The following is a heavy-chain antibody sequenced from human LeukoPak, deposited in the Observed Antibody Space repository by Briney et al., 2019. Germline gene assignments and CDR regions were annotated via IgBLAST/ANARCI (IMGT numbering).Heavy chain of an antibody. CDR1: GFTFDDYA. J-gene: IGHJ4*02. CDR2: ISWNSGSI. V-gene: IGHV3-9*01. CDR3: AKDIGGWPYYFDY. D-gene: IGHD6-19*01. Sequence: PGRSLRLSCAASGFTFDDYAMHWVRQAPGKGLEWVSGISWNSGSIGYADSVKGRFTISRDNAKNSLYLQMNSLRAEDTALYYCAKDIGGWPYYFDYRGQGTLVTVSS.